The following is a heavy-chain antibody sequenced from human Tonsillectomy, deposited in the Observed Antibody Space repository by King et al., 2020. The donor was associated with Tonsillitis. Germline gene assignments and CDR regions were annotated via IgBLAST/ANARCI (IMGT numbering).Heavy chain of an antibody. D-gene: IGHD2-15*01. J-gene: IGHJ4*02. CDR2: IYHSGST. CDR3: ARVFHCSGGSCPPYFDY. CDR1: GYSISSGYY. Sequence: VQLQESGPGLVKPSETLSLTCAVSGYSISSGYYWGWIRQPPGKGLEWIGSIYHSGSTYYNSSLKSRVTISIDTSKNQFSLKLSSVTAADTAVYYCARVFHCSGGSCPPYFDYWGQGTLVTVSS. V-gene: IGHV4-38-2*01.